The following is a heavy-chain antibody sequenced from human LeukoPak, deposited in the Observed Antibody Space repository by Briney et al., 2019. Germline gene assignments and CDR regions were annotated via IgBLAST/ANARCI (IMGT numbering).Heavy chain of an antibody. V-gene: IGHV4-39*01. Sequence: SETLSLTCTVSGGSISSTTYYWGWIRQPPGEGLEWIGSIYYSGSTYYNPSIKSRVTISVDTSENQFSLKLNSVTAADTAVYYCASTEDYYNRNDYWGQGTLVTVSS. CDR2: IYYSGST. CDR1: GGSISSTTYY. CDR3: ASTEDYYNRNDY. D-gene: IGHD3-22*01. J-gene: IGHJ4*02.